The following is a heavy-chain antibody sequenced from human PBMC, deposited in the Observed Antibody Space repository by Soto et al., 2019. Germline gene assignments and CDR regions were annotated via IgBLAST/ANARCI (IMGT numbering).Heavy chain of an antibody. Sequence: EVQLLESGGGLVQPGGSLRLSCAATGFTFTTYAMNWVRQAPGKGLEWVSAISGSGGSTYYADSVKGRFTISRDNSKNTLYLQMNSLRAEDTAVYYCAKEALGGATSDYWGQGTMVTVSS. CDR3: AKEALGGATSDY. J-gene: IGHJ4*02. CDR1: GFTFTTYA. D-gene: IGHD1-26*01. V-gene: IGHV3-23*01. CDR2: ISGSGGST.